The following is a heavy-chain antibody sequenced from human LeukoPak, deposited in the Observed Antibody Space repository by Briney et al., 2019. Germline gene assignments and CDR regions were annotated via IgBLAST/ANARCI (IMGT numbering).Heavy chain of an antibody. D-gene: IGHD6-19*01. CDR3: ARRASIAVADDAFDI. CDR1: GFTFSSYS. CDR2: ISSSSSTI. V-gene: IGHV3-48*04. Sequence: GGSLRLSCAASGFTFSSYSMNWVRQAPGKGLEWVSYISSSSSTIYYADSVKGRFTISRDNAKNSLYLQMNSLRAEDTAVYYCARRASIAVADDAFDIWGQGTMVTISS. J-gene: IGHJ3*02.